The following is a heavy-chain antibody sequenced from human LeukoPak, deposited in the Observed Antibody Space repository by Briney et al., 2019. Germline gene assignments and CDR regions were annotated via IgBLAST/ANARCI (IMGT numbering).Heavy chain of an antibody. V-gene: IGHV1-2*02. CDR3: ARGDEYHYYYYYMDV. J-gene: IGHJ6*03. CDR2: INPNSGGT. CDR1: GYTFTCYY. D-gene: IGHD2-2*02. Sequence: ASVKVSCKASGYTFTCYYMHWVRQAPGQGLEWMGWINPNSGGTNYAQKFQGRVTMTRDTSISTAYMELSRLRSDDTAVYYCARGDEYHYYYYYMDVWGKGTTVTVSS.